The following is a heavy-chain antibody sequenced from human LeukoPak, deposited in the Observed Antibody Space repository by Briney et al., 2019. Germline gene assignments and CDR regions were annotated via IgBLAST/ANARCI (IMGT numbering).Heavy chain of an antibody. V-gene: IGHV3-23*01. CDR1: GFTFSNSA. CDR3: AKVPY. Sequence: GGSLRLSCVASGFTFSNSAMSWVRQAPGKGLEWVSSISGSGGTTYYADSVKGRFTISRDNSRNTLYLQMNSLRAEDTAVYYCAKVPYWGQGTLVTVST. J-gene: IGHJ4*02. CDR2: ISGSGGTT.